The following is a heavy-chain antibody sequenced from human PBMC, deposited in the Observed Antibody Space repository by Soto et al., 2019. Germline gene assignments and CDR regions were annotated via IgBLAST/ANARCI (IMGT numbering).Heavy chain of an antibody. CDR2: INHSGST. CDR1: GGSFSGYY. CDR3: ARSEYCSGGSCYYYYYMDV. V-gene: IGHV4-34*01. J-gene: IGHJ6*03. Sequence: SETLSLTCAVYGGSFSGYYWSWIRQPPGKGLEWIGEINHSGSTNYNPSLKSRVTISVDTSKNQFSLKVSSVTAADTAVYYCARSEYCSGGSCYYYYYMDVWGKGTTVTVSS. D-gene: IGHD2-15*01.